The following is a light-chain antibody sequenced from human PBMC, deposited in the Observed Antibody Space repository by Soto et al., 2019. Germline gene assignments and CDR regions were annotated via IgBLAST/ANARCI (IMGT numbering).Light chain of an antibody. CDR2: GVT. Sequence: QSVLTQHTSVSGSPGQSIAISCTGNHNDIGTYDYVSWDQQHRGRPRRRLIHGVTTRASGISDRFSCSRSCLTASLTISGLQPEEGAHYYCCSYPARSSLVFGTVTKVTVL. CDR1: HNDIGTYDY. V-gene: IGLV2-14*03. CDR3: CSYPARSSLV. J-gene: IGLJ1*01.